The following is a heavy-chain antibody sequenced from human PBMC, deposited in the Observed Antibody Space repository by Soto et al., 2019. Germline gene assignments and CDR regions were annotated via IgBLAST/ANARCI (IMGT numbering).Heavy chain of an antibody. D-gene: IGHD2-15*01. CDR2: IIPIFGTA. CDR1: GGTFSSYA. V-gene: IGHV1-69*01. Sequence: QVPLVQSGAEVKKPGSSVKVSCKASGGTFSSYAISWVRQAPGQGLEWMGGIIPIFGTANYAQKFQGRVTITADESTSTAYMELSSLRSEDTAVYYCARGLGYCSGGSCPDLSWGYWGQGTLVTVSS. CDR3: ARGLGYCSGGSCPDLSWGY. J-gene: IGHJ4*02.